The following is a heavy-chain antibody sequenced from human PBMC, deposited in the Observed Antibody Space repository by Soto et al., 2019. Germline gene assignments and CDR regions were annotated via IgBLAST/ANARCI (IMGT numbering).Heavy chain of an antibody. D-gene: IGHD2-8*02. Sequence: QVQLVESGGGVVQPGRSLRLSCSASGFIYSSCAMHWVRQVPGKGLEWLAVVSHDGTLYPYADSVRGRFTISRDNSRKMVYLQMNSMRPEDTAVYYCVKDRSDTWSFDNWGQGTLVTVSS. CDR3: VKDRSDTWSFDN. CDR2: VSHDGTLY. CDR1: GFIYSSCA. V-gene: IGHV3-30*18. J-gene: IGHJ4*02.